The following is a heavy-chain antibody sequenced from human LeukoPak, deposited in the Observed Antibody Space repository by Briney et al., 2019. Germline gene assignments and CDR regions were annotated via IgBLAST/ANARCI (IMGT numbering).Heavy chain of an antibody. D-gene: IGHD6-13*01. CDR3: ARGIAAAGGWFDP. J-gene: IGHJ5*02. V-gene: IGHV1-2*02. CDR1: GYTFTGYY. CDR2: INPNSGGT. Sequence: ASVKVSCKASGYTFTGYYMHWVRQAPGQGLEWMGWINPNSGGTNYAQKFQGRVTMTRDTSISTAYMELSRLRSDDTAVYYCARGIAAAGGWFDPGAREPWSPSPQ.